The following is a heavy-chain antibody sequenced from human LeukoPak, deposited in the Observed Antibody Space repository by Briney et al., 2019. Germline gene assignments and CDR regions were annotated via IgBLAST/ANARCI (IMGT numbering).Heavy chain of an antibody. CDR1: GYSFSNFW. CDR2: IHPGDSDT. J-gene: IGHJ4*02. Sequence: GESLKISYKGSGYSFSNFWIGWVRQMPGKGLEWMGIIHPGDSDTRYSPSFQGQVTISADKSISTAYLQWNSLKASDTAMYYCARQWQWLQNIDYWGQGTLVTVSS. D-gene: IGHD6-19*01. V-gene: IGHV5-51*01. CDR3: ARQWQWLQNIDY.